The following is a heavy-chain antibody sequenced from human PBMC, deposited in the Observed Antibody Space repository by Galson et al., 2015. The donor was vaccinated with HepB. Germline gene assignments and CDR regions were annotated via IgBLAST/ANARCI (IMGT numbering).Heavy chain of an antibody. J-gene: IGHJ2*01. CDR1: GGSISSSSYY. CDR2: IYYSGST. V-gene: IGHV4-39*01. Sequence: ETLSLTCTVSGGSISSSSYYWGWIRQPPGKGLEWIGSIYYSGSTYYNPSLKSRVTISVDTSKNQFSLKLSSVTAADTAVYYCARFTFGGVIVDFGWYFDLWGRGTLVTVSS. D-gene: IGHD3-16*02. CDR3: ARFTFGGVIVDFGWYFDL.